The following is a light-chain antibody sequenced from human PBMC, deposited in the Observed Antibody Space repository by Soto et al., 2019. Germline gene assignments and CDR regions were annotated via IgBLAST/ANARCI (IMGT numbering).Light chain of an antibody. Sequence: EIVLTQSPGTLSLSPGERATLSCRASQSVSSSYLAWYQQKPGQAPRLLIYGASSRATGIPDRFSGSGSGTDFTLTISRLEPEDFAVYSCQQYGSSPPITFGQGTRLEIQ. J-gene: IGKJ5*01. V-gene: IGKV3-20*01. CDR2: GAS. CDR3: QQYGSSPPIT. CDR1: QSVSSSY.